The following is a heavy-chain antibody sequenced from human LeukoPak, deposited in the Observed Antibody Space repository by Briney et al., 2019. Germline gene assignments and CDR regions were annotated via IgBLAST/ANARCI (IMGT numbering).Heavy chain of an antibody. CDR3: GRGYNWFDP. Sequence: SETLSLTCAVYGGSFSGYYWSWIRQPPGKGLEWIGYIYYSGSTYYNPSLKSRVTISVDTSKNQFSLKLSSVTAADTAVYYCGRGYNWFDPWGQGTLVTVSS. CDR2: IYYSGST. CDR1: GGSFSGYY. J-gene: IGHJ5*02. V-gene: IGHV4-34*09.